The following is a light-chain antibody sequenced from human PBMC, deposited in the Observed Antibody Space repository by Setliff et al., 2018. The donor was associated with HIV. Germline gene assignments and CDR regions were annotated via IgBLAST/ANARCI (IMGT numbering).Light chain of an antibody. CDR1: SSNIGANS. CDR2: NTN. V-gene: IGLV1-47*02. CDR3: AAWDDSLTTFYV. Sequence: QSVLTQPPSVSGTPGQRVTISCSGSSSNIGANSIFWYQQLPGTAPKLLIYNTNQRPSGVPDRFSGSKSGTSASLVISGLRSEDEADYYCAAWDDSLTTFYVFGTGTRSPS. J-gene: IGLJ1*01.